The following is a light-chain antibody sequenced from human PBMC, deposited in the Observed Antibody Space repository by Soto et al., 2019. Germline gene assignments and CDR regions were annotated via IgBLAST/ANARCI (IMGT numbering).Light chain of an antibody. CDR3: QQYDTSALYT. CDR1: QSVSNNH. CDR2: GAS. J-gene: IGKJ2*01. V-gene: IGKV3-20*01. Sequence: EIVLMQSPGTLSLSPGERATLSCRASQSVSNNHLAWYQQKPGQAPRLLIYGASIRATGIPDRFSGSGSGTDFTLTISRLEPEDFAVYHCQQYDTSALYTFGQGTKLEIK.